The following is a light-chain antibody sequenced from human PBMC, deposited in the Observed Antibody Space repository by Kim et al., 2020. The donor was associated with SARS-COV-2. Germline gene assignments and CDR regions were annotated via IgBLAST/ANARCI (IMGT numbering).Light chain of an antibody. V-gene: IGKV1-39*01. CDR1: QSISSY. Sequence: ASVGDRVTITCRASQSISSYLNWYQQKPGKPPKLLIYTASSLQSGVPSRFSGSGSGTDFTLTISSLQPEDFATYYCQQSYSTPRKFGQGTKVDIK. J-gene: IGKJ1*01. CDR3: QQSYSTPRK. CDR2: TAS.